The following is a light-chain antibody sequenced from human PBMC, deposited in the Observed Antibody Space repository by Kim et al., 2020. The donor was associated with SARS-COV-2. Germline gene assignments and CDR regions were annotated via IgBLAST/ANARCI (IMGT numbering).Light chain of an antibody. Sequence: GQYVPISCAGTVVAFGGYHFAAWYQHNPCKAPKVMIYEVNKRPSVVPDRFSGSKSGNTASLTVSGLQAEDEADYYCSSYAGRQNLVFGGGTQLTVL. CDR1: VVAFGGYHF. J-gene: IGLJ2*01. CDR2: EVN. V-gene: IGLV2-8*01. CDR3: SSYAGRQNLV.